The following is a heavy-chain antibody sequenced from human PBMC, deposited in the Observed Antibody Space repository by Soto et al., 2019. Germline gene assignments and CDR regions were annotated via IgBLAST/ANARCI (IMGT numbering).Heavy chain of an antibody. CDR2: IIPVFDKA. CDR3: ARLRRGWGDAFDL. CDR1: GGSFGSSA. D-gene: IGHD3-16*01. Sequence: GASVKVSCKASGGSFGSSAISWVRRAPAQGLEWMGEIIPVFDKANYAQNFQGRLTITADEPTGTVFMQLSSLRSEDTAVYFCARLRRGWGDAFDLWGLGTLVTVSS. J-gene: IGHJ3*01. V-gene: IGHV1-69*13.